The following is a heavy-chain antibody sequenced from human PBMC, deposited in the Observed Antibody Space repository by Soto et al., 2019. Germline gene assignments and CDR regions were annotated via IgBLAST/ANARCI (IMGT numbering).Heavy chain of an antibody. J-gene: IGHJ6*02. CDR2: INPNSGGT. CDR1: GYTFTGYY. CDR3: ARAGGDTAMAYYYYGMDV. V-gene: IGHV1-2*02. D-gene: IGHD5-18*01. Sequence: GASVKVSCKASGYTFTGYYMHWVRQAPGQGLEWMGWINPNSGGTNYAQKFQGRVTMTRDTSISTAYMELSRLRSDDTAVYYCARAGGDTAMAYYYYGMDVWGQGTTVTVSS.